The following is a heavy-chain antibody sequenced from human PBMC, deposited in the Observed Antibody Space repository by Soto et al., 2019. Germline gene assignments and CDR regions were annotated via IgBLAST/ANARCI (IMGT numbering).Heavy chain of an antibody. J-gene: IGHJ4*02. CDR2: VYHSGST. V-gene: IGHV4-4*02. CDR3: ARRYGGTFDY. CDR1: GGSISTSNW. Sequence: PSETLSLTCAVSGGSISTSNWWSWVRQPPGKGLEWIGEVYHSGSTNYNPSFKSRVAMSVDKSKNQFSLKLSSVTAADTAVYYCARRYGGTFDYWGQGTLVTVSS. D-gene: IGHD2-15*01.